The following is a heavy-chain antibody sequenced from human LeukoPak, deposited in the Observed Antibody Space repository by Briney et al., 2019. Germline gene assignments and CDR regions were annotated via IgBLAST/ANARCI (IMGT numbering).Heavy chain of an antibody. J-gene: IGHJ4*02. CDR2: INHSGST. CDR3: AMYDSSGLSFDY. D-gene: IGHD3-22*01. CDR1: GGSFSGYY. V-gene: IGHV4-34*01. Sequence: PSETLSLTCAVYGGSFSGYYWSWIRQPPGKGLEWIGEINHSGSTNYNPSLKSRVTISVDTSKNQFSLKLSSVTAADTAVYYCAMYDSSGLSFDYWGQGTLVTVSS.